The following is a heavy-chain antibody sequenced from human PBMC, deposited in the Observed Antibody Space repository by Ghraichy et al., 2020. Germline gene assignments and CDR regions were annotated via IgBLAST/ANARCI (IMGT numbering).Heavy chain of an antibody. CDR3: ARGIPIVVVPAARRMPYYYYMDV. CDR2: INHSGST. D-gene: IGHD2-2*01. CDR1: GGSFSGYY. V-gene: IGHV4-34*01. Sequence: SETLSLTCAVYGGSFSGYYWSWIRQPPGKGLEWIGEINHSGSTNYNPSLKSRVTISVDTSKNQFSLKLSSVTAADTAVYYCARGIPIVVVPAARRMPYYYYMDVWGKGTTVTVSS. J-gene: IGHJ6*03.